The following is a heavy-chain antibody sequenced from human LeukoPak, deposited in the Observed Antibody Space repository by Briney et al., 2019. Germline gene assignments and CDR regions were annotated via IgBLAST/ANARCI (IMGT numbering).Heavy chain of an antibody. CDR3: ARRYNDFWSGYYLWYYGMDV. CDR2: INRDGGER. CDR1: GFTFDTYW. D-gene: IGHD3-3*01. V-gene: IGHV3-7*03. J-gene: IGHJ6*02. Sequence: GGSLRLSCAASGFTFDTYWMNWVRRAPGRGLEWVANINRDGGERYYVDSVKGRFTISRDNAKNSLYLQMNSLRAEDTAVYYCARRYNDFWSGYYLWYYGMDVWGQGTTVTVSS.